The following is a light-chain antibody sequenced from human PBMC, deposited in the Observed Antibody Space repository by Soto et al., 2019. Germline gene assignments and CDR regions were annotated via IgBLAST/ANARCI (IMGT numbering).Light chain of an antibody. CDR2: KDS. CDR1: ALPKQY. V-gene: IGLV3-25*03. Sequence: SYELTQPPSVSVSPGQTARITCSGDALPKQYAYWYQQKPGQAPVLVIYKDSERPSGIPERFSGSSSGTTVTLTISGVQAEDEADYYCQSADSRLTAVFGGGTKLTVL. J-gene: IGLJ7*01. CDR3: QSADSRLTAV.